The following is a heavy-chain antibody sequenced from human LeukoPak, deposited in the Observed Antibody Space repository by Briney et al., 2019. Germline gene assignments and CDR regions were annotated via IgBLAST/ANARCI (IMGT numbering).Heavy chain of an antibody. Sequence: KASQTLSLTSAVSGGSISSGGYSWSWIRQPPGKGLEWIGYIYHSGSTYYYPSLKSRVTISVDRSKNQFSLKLSSVTAADTAVYYCARVSISGRYWYYFDYWGQGTLVTVSS. CDR1: GGSISSGGYS. D-gene: IGHD3-10*01. J-gene: IGHJ4*02. V-gene: IGHV4-30-2*01. CDR3: ARVSISGRYWYYFDY. CDR2: IYHSGST.